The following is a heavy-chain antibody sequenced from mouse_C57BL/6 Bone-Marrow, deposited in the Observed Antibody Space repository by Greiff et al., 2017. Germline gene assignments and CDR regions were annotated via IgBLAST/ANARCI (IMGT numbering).Heavy chain of an antibody. CDR3: ARDGGYGSRYWYFDV. CDR1: GFTFSDYY. Sequence: EVMLVESEGGLVQPGSSMKLSCTASGFTFSDYYMAWVRQVPEKGLEWVANIHYDGSSTYYLDSLKSRFIISRDNAKNILYLQMSSLKSEDTATDYCARDGGYGSRYWYFDVWGTGTTVTVAS. CDR2: IHYDGSST. V-gene: IGHV5-16*01. D-gene: IGHD1-1*01. J-gene: IGHJ1*03.